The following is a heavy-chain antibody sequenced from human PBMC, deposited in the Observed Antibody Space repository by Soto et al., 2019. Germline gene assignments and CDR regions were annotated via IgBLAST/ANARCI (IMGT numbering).Heavy chain of an antibody. J-gene: IGHJ5*02. D-gene: IGHD1-20*01. V-gene: IGHV2-5*02. CDR2: TYWDDDK. Sequence: QITLKESGPPLVKPTQTLTLTCTFSGFSLSTTGVGVGWIRQPPGKALEWLALTYWDDDKRYSPSLKSRLTISRDRSKNQVVLTLTNMDPVDTATYFCAHLGITGTTSWFDPWGQGTLVTVSS. CDR3: AHLGITGTTSWFDP. CDR1: GFSLSTTGVG.